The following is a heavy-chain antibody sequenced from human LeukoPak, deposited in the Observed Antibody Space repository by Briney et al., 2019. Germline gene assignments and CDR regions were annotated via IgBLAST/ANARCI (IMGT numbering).Heavy chain of an antibody. CDR3: ARGGEHDYVWGSYRPLGAFDI. V-gene: IGHV4-59*01. J-gene: IGHJ3*02. CDR2: IYYSGST. CDR1: GGSISSYY. Sequence: PSETLSLTCTVSGGSISSYYWSWIRQPPGKGLEWIGYIYYSGSTNYNPSLKSRVTISVDTSKNQFSLKLSSVTAADTAVYYCARGGEHDYVWGSYRPLGAFDIWGQGTMVTVSS. D-gene: IGHD3-16*02.